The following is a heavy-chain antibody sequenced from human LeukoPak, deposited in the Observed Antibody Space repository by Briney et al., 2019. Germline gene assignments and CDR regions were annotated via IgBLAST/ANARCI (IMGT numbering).Heavy chain of an antibody. CDR3: ARDVRGLIHLYSFDY. D-gene: IGHD3-10*02. Sequence: TGGSLRLSCAASGFTFSSYAMHWVRQPPGKGLEWVAVISYDGNNQYYADSVKGRFTISRDNSKNTLYLQTNSLRAEDTAVYYCARDVRGLIHLYSFDYWGQGTLVTVSS. CDR1: GFTFSSYA. J-gene: IGHJ4*02. CDR2: ISYDGNNQ. V-gene: IGHV3-30-3*01.